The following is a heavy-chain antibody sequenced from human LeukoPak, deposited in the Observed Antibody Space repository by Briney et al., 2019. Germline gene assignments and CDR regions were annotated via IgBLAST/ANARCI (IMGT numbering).Heavy chain of an antibody. J-gene: IGHJ1*01. V-gene: IGHV3-48*01. CDR2: ISSSSSTI. CDR1: GFTVSSNY. CDR3: ASGGRYYDSSGYFGCFQH. D-gene: IGHD3-22*01. Sequence: GGSLRLSCAASGFTVSSNYMSWVRQAPGKGLEWVSYISSSSSTIYYADSVKGRFTISRDNAKNSLYLQMNSLRAEDTAVYYCASGGRYYDSSGYFGCFQHWGQGTLVTVSS.